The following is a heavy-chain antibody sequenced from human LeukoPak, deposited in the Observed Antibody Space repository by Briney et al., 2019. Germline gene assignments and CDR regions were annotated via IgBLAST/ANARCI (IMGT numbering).Heavy chain of an antibody. J-gene: IGHJ4*02. Sequence: QSLSQAASGHPLRTQCQSCAPHASGKGLEWVANIKQDGSEKYYVDSVKGRFTISRDNAKNSLYLQMNSLRAEDTAMYYCARDSAGNDYWGQGTLVTVSS. D-gene: IGHD6-13*01. V-gene: IGHV3-7*01. CDR2: IKQDGSEK. CDR1: GHPLRTQC. CDR3: ARDSAGNDY.